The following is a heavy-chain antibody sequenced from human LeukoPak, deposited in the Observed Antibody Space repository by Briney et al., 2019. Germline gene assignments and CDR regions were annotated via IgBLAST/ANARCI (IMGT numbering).Heavy chain of an antibody. CDR1: GGSISTYY. J-gene: IGHJ4*02. D-gene: IGHD3-22*01. Sequence: SETLSLTCTVSGGSISTYYWSWIRQPPGKGPEWIGYIDDSGTTNYNPSFKSRVTISIDRSKNQFSLRLSSVTAADTAVYYCARWLPHSGCLDYWGQGTLVTASS. CDR3: ARWLPHSGCLDY. V-gene: IGHV4-59*01. CDR2: IDDSGTT.